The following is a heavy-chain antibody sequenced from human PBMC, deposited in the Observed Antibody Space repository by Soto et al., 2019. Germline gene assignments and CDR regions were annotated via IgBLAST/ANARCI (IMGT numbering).Heavy chain of an antibody. Sequence: GGSLRLSCVASGFTFSDYYMTWLRQAPGKGLEWLSYISAGSTYTAYAGSVKGRFTISRDNAKNSLYMQMNSLRVEDTAVYYCARAATGSYYSFFDYWGQGTLVTVPQ. J-gene: IGHJ4*02. CDR3: ARAATGSYYSFFDY. CDR1: GFTFSDYY. D-gene: IGHD1-26*01. V-gene: IGHV3-11*05. CDR2: ISAGSTYT.